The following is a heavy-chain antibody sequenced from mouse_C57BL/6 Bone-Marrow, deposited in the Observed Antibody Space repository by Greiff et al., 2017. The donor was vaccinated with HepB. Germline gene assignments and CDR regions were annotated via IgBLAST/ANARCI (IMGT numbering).Heavy chain of an antibody. CDR3: ARDGSITTVVATNFDY. CDR1: GYTFTSYW. D-gene: IGHD1-1*01. Sequence: QVQLQQSGAELVKPGASVKLSCKASGYTFTSYWMQWVKQRPGQGLEWIGEIDPSDSYTNYNQKFKGKATLTVDTSSSTAYMQRSSLTSEDSAVYYCARDGSITTVVATNFDYWGQGTTLTVSS. J-gene: IGHJ2*01. CDR2: IDPSDSYT. V-gene: IGHV1-50*01.